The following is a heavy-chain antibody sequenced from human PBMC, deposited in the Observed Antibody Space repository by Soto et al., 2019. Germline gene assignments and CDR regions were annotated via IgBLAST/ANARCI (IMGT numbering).Heavy chain of an antibody. CDR2: IYHSGST. V-gene: IGHV4-4*02. CDR1: GGSISSSNW. D-gene: IGHD3-22*01. CDR3: ARALYYDSSGYYQNNWFDP. J-gene: IGHJ5*02. Sequence: TLSLTCAVSGGSISSSNWWSWVRQPPGKGLEWIGEIYHSGSTNYNPSLKSRVTISVDKSKNQFSLKLSSVTAADTAVYYCARALYYDSSGYYQNNWFDPWGQGTLVTVSS.